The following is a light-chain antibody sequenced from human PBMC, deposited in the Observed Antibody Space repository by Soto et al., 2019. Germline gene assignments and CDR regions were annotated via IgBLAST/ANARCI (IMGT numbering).Light chain of an antibody. CDR3: QQYASSLSWT. CDR1: QSVSSSY. CDR2: GAS. V-gene: IGKV3-20*01. J-gene: IGKJ1*01. Sequence: EIVLTQSPGTLSLSPGERATLSCRASQSVSSSYLAWYQQKPGQAPRLLIYGASSRATGIPDRFSGSGSGTDFPLTISRLEPEDFAVYYCQQYASSLSWTFGQGIKVEIK.